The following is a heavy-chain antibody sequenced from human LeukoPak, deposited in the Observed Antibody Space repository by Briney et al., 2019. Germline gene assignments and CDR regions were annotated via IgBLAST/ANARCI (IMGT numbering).Heavy chain of an antibody. J-gene: IGHJ4*02. CDR3: ARDIGYCSGGSCYRTGIFDY. V-gene: IGHV4-61*02. D-gene: IGHD2-15*01. Sequence: SETLSLTCTVSGGSISSGSYYWSWIRQPAGKGLEWIGRIYTSGSTKYKPSLKSRVTISADTSKNQFSLKLSSVTAADTAVYYCARDIGYCSGGSCYRTGIFDYWGQGTLVTVSS. CDR1: GGSISSGSYY. CDR2: IYTSGST.